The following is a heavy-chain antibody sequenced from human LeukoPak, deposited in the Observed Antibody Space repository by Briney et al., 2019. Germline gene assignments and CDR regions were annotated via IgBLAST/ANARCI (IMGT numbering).Heavy chain of an antibody. D-gene: IGHD1-14*01. Sequence: PGGSLRLSCAASGFTFSSYAMSWVRQAPGKGLEWVSAISGSGGSTYYADSVKGRFTISRDNSKNTLYLQMNSLRAEDTAVYYCAKDPDPLKYKTDRPYYYYGMDVWGQGTTVTVSS. CDR1: GFTFSSYA. V-gene: IGHV3-23*01. J-gene: IGHJ6*02. CDR2: ISGSGGST. CDR3: AKDPDPLKYKTDRPYYYYGMDV.